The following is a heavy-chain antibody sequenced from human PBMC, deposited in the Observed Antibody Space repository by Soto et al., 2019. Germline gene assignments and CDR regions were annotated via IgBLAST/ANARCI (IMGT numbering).Heavy chain of an antibody. D-gene: IGHD6-25*01. CDR1: GTSISSTNYY. V-gene: IGHV4-39*01. CDR3: ARGTRSTNGYSQFDY. CDR2: IYYTGMT. Sequence: PSETLSLTCTVSGTSISSTNYYWGWIRQPPGKGLEWITSIYYTGMTYYNPSLKSRVTISVDTSKNQFSLKLSSVTAADRAVYYCARGTRSTNGYSQFDYSGQGTLVTVSS. J-gene: IGHJ4*02.